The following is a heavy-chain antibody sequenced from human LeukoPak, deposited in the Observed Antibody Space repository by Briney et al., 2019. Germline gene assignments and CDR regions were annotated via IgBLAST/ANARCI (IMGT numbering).Heavy chain of an antibody. CDR2: INPNSGGT. J-gene: IGHJ6*04. CDR1: GYTFSDYY. D-gene: IGHD3-10*01. Sequence: GASVKVSCKASGYTFSDYYMHWVRQAPGQGLEWMGWINPNSGGTNYAQKFQGRVTMTRDTSISTAYMELSRLRSDDTAVYYCARTMVRGVIMEVWFDPWGKGTTVTVSS. CDR3: ARTMVRGVIMEVWFDP. V-gene: IGHV1-2*02.